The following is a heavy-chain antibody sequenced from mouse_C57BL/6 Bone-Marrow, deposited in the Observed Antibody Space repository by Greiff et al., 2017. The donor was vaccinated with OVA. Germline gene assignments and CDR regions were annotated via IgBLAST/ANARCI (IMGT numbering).Heavy chain of an antibody. Sequence: VKLQESGAELVKPGASVKLSCKASGYTFTEYTIHWVKQRSGQGLEWMGWFYPGSGSIKYNEKFKDKATLTADTSSSTVYMELSRLTSEDSAFYFCARHEVGDWDPYYFDYWGQGTTLTVSS. V-gene: IGHV1-62-2*01. CDR2: FYPGSGSI. CDR3: ARHEVGDWDPYYFDY. CDR1: GYTFTEYT. J-gene: IGHJ2*01. D-gene: IGHD4-1*01.